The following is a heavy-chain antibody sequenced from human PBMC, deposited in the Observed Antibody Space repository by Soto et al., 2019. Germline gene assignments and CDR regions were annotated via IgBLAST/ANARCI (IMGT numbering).Heavy chain of an antibody. CDR3: ASAPFGVVLVSQWFDP. Sequence: EVQLVESGGGLVQPGGSLRLSCAASGFAFSNYWMSWLRQAPGKGLEWVANINQDGNEKYYVDSMKGRFTVSRDNAKKSLYLQMNSLRAEDTAVYYCASAPFGVVLVSQWFDPWCQGTLVTVSS. CDR1: GFAFSNYW. J-gene: IGHJ5*02. D-gene: IGHD3-3*01. V-gene: IGHV3-7*01. CDR2: INQDGNEK.